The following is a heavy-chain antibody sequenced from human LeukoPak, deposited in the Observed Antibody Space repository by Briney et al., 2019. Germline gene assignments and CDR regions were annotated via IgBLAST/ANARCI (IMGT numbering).Heavy chain of an antibody. CDR1: GYTFTSYG. CDR2: ISAYNGNT. D-gene: IGHD3-3*01. CDR3: ARDPRSYDFWSGYLDY. J-gene: IGHJ4*02. Sequence: ASVKVSCXASGYTFTSYGISWVRQAHGQGLEWMGWISAYNGNTNYAQKLQGRVTMTTDTSTSTAYMELRSLRSDDTAVYYCARDPRSYDFWSGYLDYWGQGTLVTVSS. V-gene: IGHV1-18*01.